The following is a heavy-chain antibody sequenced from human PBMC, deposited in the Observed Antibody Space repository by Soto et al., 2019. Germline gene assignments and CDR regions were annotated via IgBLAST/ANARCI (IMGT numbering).Heavy chain of an antibody. Sequence: GGSLRLSCAASGFSFGSYEMNWVRQAPGKGLEWVSYISSTGSTIYYAASLKGRFTISRDNAKNSLYLQMNTLRAEDTAVYYCASLRGYRYDRPSGMDVWGQGTTVTLSS. CDR1: GFSFGSYE. CDR3: ASLRGYRYDRPSGMDV. CDR2: ISSTGSTI. V-gene: IGHV3-48*03. J-gene: IGHJ6*02. D-gene: IGHD5-18*01.